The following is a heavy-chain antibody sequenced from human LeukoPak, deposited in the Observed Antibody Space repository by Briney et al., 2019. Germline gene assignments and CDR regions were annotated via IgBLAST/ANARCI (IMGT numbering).Heavy chain of an antibody. V-gene: IGHV3-21*01. J-gene: IGHJ3*02. CDR1: GFTFSSYS. CDR3: ARALDHCSGGSCYARGAFDI. CDR2: ISSSSSYI. Sequence: GGSLRLSCAASGFTFSSYSMNWVRQAPGKGLEWVSSISSSSSYIYYADSVKGRFTISRDNAKNSLYLQMGSLRAEDMAVYYCARALDHCSGGSCYARGAFDIWGQGTMVTVSS. D-gene: IGHD2-15*01.